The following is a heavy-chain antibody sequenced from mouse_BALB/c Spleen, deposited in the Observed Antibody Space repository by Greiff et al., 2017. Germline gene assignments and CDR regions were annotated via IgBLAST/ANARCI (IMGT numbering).Heavy chain of an antibody. J-gene: IGHJ2*01. CDR2: INPYNDGT. Sequence: EVQLQQSGPELVKPGASVKMSCKASGYTFTSYVMHWVKQKPGQGLEWIGYINPYNDGTKYNEKFKGKATLTSDKSSSTAYMELSSLTSEDSAVYYCAREGDLGLYYYAYWGQGTTLTVSS. D-gene: IGHD1-1*01. CDR1: GYTFTSYV. CDR3: AREGDLGLYYYAY. V-gene: IGHV1-14*01.